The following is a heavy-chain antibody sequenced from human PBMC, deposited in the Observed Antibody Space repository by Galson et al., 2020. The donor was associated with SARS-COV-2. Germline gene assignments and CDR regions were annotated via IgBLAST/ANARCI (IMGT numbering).Heavy chain of an antibody. CDR1: GGTFSSYA. V-gene: IGHV1-69*13. Sequence: SVTVSCKASGGTFSSYAISWVRQAPGQGLEWMGGIIPIFGTANYAQKFQGRVTITADESTSTAYMELSSLRSEDTAVYYCSRAGYSYGANDYCSGMDVWGQGTTVTVSS. J-gene: IGHJ6*02. CDR2: IIPIFGTA. CDR3: SRAGYSYGANDYCSGMDV. D-gene: IGHD5-18*01.